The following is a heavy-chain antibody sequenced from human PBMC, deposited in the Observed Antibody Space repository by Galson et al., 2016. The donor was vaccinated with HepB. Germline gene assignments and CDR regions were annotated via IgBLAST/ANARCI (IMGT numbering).Heavy chain of an antibody. CDR1: GGTFSSYS. D-gene: IGHD3-16*01. CDR2: IIPILGVA. J-gene: IGHJ6*02. CDR3: ARGKEPHSYTFVYYALGV. V-gene: IGHV1-69*04. Sequence: SVKVSCKASGGTFSSYSVTWVRQAPGQGLEWMGRIIPILGVANYPQKFQGRVTITADKSSSTAYMQLSSLISEDTAVYYCARGKEPHSYTFVYYALGVWGQRTAVTV.